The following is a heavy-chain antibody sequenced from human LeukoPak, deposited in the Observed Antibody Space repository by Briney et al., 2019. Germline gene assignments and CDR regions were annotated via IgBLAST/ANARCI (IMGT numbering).Heavy chain of an antibody. CDR2: TYYRSKWYN. Sequence: SQTLSLTCAISGDSVSSNSAARNWIRQSPSRGLEWLGRTYYRSKWYNDYAVSVKSRITINPDTSKNQFSLQLNSVTPEDTAVYYCASSSVEVGATGHYYYYMDVWGKGTTVTISS. V-gene: IGHV6-1*01. J-gene: IGHJ6*03. CDR1: GDSVSSNSAA. CDR3: ASSSVEVGATGHYYYYMDV. D-gene: IGHD1-26*01.